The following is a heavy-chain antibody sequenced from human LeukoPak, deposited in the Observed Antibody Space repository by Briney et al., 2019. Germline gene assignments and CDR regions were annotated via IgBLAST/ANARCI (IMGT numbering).Heavy chain of an antibody. V-gene: IGHV3-66*01. Sequence: GGSLRLSCAASGFTVSSNYMSWVRQVPGKGLEWVSVIYSGGSTYYADSVKGRFTISRDNSKNTLYLQMNSLRAEDTAVYYCAKDSSRKYFDYWGQGTLVTVSS. D-gene: IGHD6-13*01. CDR3: AKDSSRKYFDY. CDR1: GFTVSSNY. CDR2: IYSGGST. J-gene: IGHJ4*02.